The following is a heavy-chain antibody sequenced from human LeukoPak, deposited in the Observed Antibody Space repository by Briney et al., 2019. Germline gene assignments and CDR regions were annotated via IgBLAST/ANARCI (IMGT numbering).Heavy chain of an antibody. CDR1: GFTFSSYA. CDR2: ISGRGGST. CDR3: ARDRGGTSLFEADY. V-gene: IGHV3-23*01. Sequence: GGSLRLSCAASGFTFSSYAMSWVRQAPGKGLEWVSAISGRGGSTYYADSVKGRFTISRDNSKNTLYLQMNSLRAEDTAVYYCARDRGGTSLFEADYWGQGTLVTVSS. D-gene: IGHD3-10*01. J-gene: IGHJ4*02.